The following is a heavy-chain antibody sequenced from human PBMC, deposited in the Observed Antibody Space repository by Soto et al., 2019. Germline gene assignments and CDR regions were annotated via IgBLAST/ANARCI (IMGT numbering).Heavy chain of an antibody. CDR2: ISGFNGNT. J-gene: IGHJ4*02. D-gene: IGHD2-21*01. Sequence: QVQLVQSGAEVKKPGASVRVSCKASGYTFSRYGISWVRQAPGQGLEWMGWISGFNGNTKESEKLQGRVTLTTDTAANTAHMELRGLRSDDTAVYYGARASAYRTTWSFDNWGQGTLVTVAS. V-gene: IGHV1-18*01. CDR1: GYTFSRYG. CDR3: ARASAYRTTWSFDN.